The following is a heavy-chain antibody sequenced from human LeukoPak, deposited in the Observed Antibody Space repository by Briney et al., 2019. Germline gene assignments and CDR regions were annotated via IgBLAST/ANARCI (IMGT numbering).Heavy chain of an antibody. CDR1: GFTFDDYA. Sequence: GGSLRLSCAASGFTFDDYAMHWVRQAPGKGLERVSGISWNSGNIGYADSVKGRFTISRDNAKNSLYLQMNSLRAEDTALYYCAKGRYSSSHFDYWGQGTLVTVSS. V-gene: IGHV3-9*01. CDR2: ISWNSGNI. J-gene: IGHJ4*02. CDR3: AKGRYSSSHFDY. D-gene: IGHD6-13*01.